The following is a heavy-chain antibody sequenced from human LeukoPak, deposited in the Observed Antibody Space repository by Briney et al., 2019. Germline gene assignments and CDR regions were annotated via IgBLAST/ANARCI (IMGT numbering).Heavy chain of an antibody. D-gene: IGHD2-2*01. CDR2: IKSKTDGGTT. V-gene: IGHV3-15*01. CDR1: GFTFNKAR. Sequence: GGSLRLSCAASGFTFNKARMNWVRQGPGQGLEWVGRIKSKTDGGTTDYAAPVKGRFTISRDDSKNTLYLQMNSLKTEDTAVYYCTARYCRSTSCYGEYFQRWGQGTLVTVSS. J-gene: IGHJ1*01. CDR3: TARYCRSTSCYGEYFQR.